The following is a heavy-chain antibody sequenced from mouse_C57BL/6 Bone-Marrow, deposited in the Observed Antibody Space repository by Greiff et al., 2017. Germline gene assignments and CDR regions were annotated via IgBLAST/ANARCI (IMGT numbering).Heavy chain of an antibody. Sequence: EVKLVESGPGMVKPSQSLSLTCTVTGYSITSGYDWHWIRHFPGNKLEWMGYISYSGSTNYNPSLKSRISITHDPSKNHFFLKLNSVTTEDTATYYCARALTGRFAYWGQGTLVTVSA. CDR3: ARALTGRFAY. CDR1: GYSITSGYD. J-gene: IGHJ3*01. CDR2: ISYSGST. D-gene: IGHD4-1*01. V-gene: IGHV3-1*01.